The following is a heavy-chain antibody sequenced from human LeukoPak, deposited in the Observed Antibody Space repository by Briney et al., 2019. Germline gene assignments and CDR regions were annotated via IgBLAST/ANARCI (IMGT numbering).Heavy chain of an antibody. V-gene: IGHV4-4*07. D-gene: IGHD3-3*01. CDR3: ASTPITIFGVVIIKSRYFDY. CDR1: GGSISSYY. CDR2: IHTSGST. J-gene: IGHJ4*02. Sequence: SETLSLTCTVSGGSISSYYWSWIRQPAGKGLEWIGRIHTSGSTNYNPSLKSRVTISVDTSKNQFSLKLSSVTAADTAVYYCASTPITIFGVVIIKSRYFDYWGQGTLVTVSS.